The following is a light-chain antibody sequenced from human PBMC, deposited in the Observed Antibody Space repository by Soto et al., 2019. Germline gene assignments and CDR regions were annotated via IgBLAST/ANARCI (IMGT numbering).Light chain of an antibody. CDR3: QQSYSTPWT. CDR1: QSISSY. V-gene: IGKV1-39*01. CDR2: AAS. Sequence: DIQMTQSPSSRSASVGGRVTITFRASQSISSYLNWYQQKPGKAPKLLIYAASSLQSGVPSRFSGSGSGTDFTLTISSLQPEDFATYYCQQSYSTPWTFGQGTKVDIK. J-gene: IGKJ1*01.